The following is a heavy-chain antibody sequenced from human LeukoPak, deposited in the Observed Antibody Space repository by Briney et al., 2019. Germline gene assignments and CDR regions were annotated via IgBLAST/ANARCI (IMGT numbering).Heavy chain of an antibody. J-gene: IGHJ4*02. Sequence: GSLRLSCAASGFTFSSYAMSWVRQAPGKGLEWVSAISGSGGSTYYADSVKGRFTISRDNSKNTLYLQMNSLRAEDTAVYYCAKNGILLREASYWGQGTLVTVSS. CDR3: AKNGILLREASY. D-gene: IGHD1-26*01. CDR2: ISGSGGST. V-gene: IGHV3-23*01. CDR1: GFTFSSYA.